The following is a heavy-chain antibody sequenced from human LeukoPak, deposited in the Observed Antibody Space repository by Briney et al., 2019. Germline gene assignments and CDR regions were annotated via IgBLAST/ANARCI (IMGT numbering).Heavy chain of an antibody. V-gene: IGHV4-34*01. CDR1: GGSISSYY. J-gene: IGHJ4*02. CDR2: INHSGST. Sequence: SETLSLTCTVSGGSISSYYWSWIRQPPGKGLEWIGEINHSGSTNYNPSLKSRVTISVDTSKNQFSLKLSSVTAADTAVYYCAREADSSGSIYFDYWGQGTLVTVSS. D-gene: IGHD6-19*01. CDR3: AREADSSGSIYFDY.